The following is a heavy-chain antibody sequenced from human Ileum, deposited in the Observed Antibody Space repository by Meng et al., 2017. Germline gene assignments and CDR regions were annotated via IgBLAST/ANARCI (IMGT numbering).Heavy chain of an antibody. V-gene: IGHV3-7*01. CDR2: VKPDGGDK. J-gene: IGHJ4*02. D-gene: IGHD1-26*01. CDR3: ARRRAGAYFDY. Sequence: ETLSLTCAASGFTFSSFWMTWVRQAPGKGLECVASVKPDGGDKYYVDSVKDRFTISRDNAKNSLYLQMNSLRAEDTAVYYCARRRAGAYFDYWGQGTLVTVSS. CDR1: GFTFSSFW.